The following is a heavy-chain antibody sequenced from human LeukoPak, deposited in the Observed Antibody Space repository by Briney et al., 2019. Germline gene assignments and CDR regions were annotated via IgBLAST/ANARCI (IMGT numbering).Heavy chain of an antibody. D-gene: IGHD6-19*01. CDR3: ARDLERVAVASTSLLQH. Sequence: ASVKVSCKASGYTFTGYYMHWVRQAPGQGLEWMGWINPNSGGTNYAQKFQGRVTMTGDTSISTAYMELSRLRSDDTAVYYCARDLERVAVASTSLLQHWGQGTLVTVSS. V-gene: IGHV1-2*02. CDR2: INPNSGGT. CDR1: GYTFTGYY. J-gene: IGHJ1*01.